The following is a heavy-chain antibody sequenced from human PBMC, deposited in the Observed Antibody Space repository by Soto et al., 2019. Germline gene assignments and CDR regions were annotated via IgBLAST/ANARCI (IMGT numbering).Heavy chain of an antibody. CDR2: INHSGST. CDR1: GGSFSGYY. Sequence: SETLSLTCAVYGGSFSGYYWSWIRQPPGKGLEWIGEINHSGSTNYNPSLKSRVTISVDTSKNQFSLKLSSVTAADTAVYYCARARMATVYFDYWGQGTLVTVSS. J-gene: IGHJ4*02. V-gene: IGHV4-34*01. CDR3: ARARMATVYFDY. D-gene: IGHD4-4*01.